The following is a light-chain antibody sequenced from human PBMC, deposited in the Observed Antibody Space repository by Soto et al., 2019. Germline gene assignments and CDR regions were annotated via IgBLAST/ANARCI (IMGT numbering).Light chain of an antibody. Sequence: DIVMTQSPDSLAVSLGETATINCKSSQSVLYANNKNFLAWFQQKPGQPPKLLIYWASTRESGVPDRFSGSGSETDFTLTISGLQAEDVAVYYCQQYYSSPLSFGGGSKVEIK. J-gene: IGKJ4*01. V-gene: IGKV4-1*01. CDR3: QQYYSSPLS. CDR1: QSVLYANNKNF. CDR2: WAS.